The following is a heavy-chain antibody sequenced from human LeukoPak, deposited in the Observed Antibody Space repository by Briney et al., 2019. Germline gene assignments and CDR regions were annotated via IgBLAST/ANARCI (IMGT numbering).Heavy chain of an antibody. CDR3: ARGRYLTTSGGAAAGFLDY. CDR1: GYSISSGYY. J-gene: IGHJ4*02. Sequence: SETLSLTCTVSGYSISSGYYWNWIRQSPGKGLEWIGEINHSGSTHYNPSLKSRVTISVDTSQKQFSLRLTSVTAADTAVYYCARGRYLTTSGGAAAGFLDYWGQGSLVTVST. D-gene: IGHD6-13*01. V-gene: IGHV4-38-2*02. CDR2: INHSGST.